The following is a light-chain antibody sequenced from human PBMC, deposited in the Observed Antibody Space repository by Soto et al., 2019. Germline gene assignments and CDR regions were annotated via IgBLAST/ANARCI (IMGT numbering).Light chain of an antibody. V-gene: IGLV1-47*02. Sequence: QSVLTQPPSASGTPGQRVTISCSGSSSNIGSNYVYWYQQLPGTAPKLLIYSNNQRPSGVPDRFSGSKSGTSASLAISGLRSEDEADYYCAASDDSLSGYVLGTGTKGTVL. CDR2: SNN. CDR3: AASDDSLSGYV. J-gene: IGLJ1*01. CDR1: SSNIGSNY.